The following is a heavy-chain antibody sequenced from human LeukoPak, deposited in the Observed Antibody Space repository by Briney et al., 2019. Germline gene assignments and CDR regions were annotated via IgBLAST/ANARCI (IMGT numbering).Heavy chain of an antibody. CDR1: GGSFSGYY. CDR3: ARRWFSSRYPISHRPLDP. CDR2: IDHSGST. V-gene: IGHV4-34*01. D-gene: IGHD6-13*01. J-gene: IGHJ5*02. Sequence: SETLSLTCAVYGGSFSGYYWSWIRQPPGKGLEWIGEIDHSGSTNYNPSLKSRVTISVDTSKNQFSLKLSSVTAADTAVYYCARRWFSSRYPISHRPLDPWGQGTLVTVSS.